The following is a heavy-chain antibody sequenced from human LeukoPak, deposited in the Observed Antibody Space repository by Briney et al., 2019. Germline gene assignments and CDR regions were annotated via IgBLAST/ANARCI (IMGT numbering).Heavy chain of an antibody. D-gene: IGHD4-11*01. J-gene: IGHJ4*02. CDR2: MNPNSGNT. V-gene: IGHV1-8*03. CDR1: GYTFTGYY. Sequence: ASVKVSCKASGYTFTGYYMHWVRQATGQGLEWMGWMNPNSGNTGYAQKFQGRVTITRNTSISTAYMELSSLRSEDTAVYYCARGGGYSNYGYFDYWGQGTLVTVSS. CDR3: ARGGGYSNYGYFDY.